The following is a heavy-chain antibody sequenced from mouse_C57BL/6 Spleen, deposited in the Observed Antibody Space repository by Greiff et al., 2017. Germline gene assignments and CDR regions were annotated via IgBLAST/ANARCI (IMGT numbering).Heavy chain of an antibody. Sequence: VQLQQPGAELVKPGASVKMSCKASGYTFTSYWITWVKQRPGQGLEWIGDIYPGSGSTNYNEKFKSKATLTVDTSSSTAYMQLSSLTSEDSAVYYCASYGSSYEYYYAMDYWGQGTSVTVSS. V-gene: IGHV1-55*01. CDR1: GYTFTSYW. CDR2: IYPGSGST. J-gene: IGHJ4*01. CDR3: ASYGSSYEYYYAMDY. D-gene: IGHD1-1*01.